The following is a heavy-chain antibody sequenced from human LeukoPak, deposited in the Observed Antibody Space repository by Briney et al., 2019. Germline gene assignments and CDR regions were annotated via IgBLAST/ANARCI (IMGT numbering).Heavy chain of an antibody. CDR2: IYHSGST. CDR1: GGSISSGGYY. CDR3: ARVCIDVLRFLEWLYFDY. D-gene: IGHD3-3*01. V-gene: IGHV4-30-2*01. J-gene: IGHJ4*02. Sequence: PSETLSLTCTVSGGSISSGGYYWSWIRQPPGKGLEWIGYIYHSGSTYYNPFLKSRATISVDRSKNQFSLKLSSVTAADTAVYYCARVCIDVLRFLEWLYFDYWGQGTLVTVSS.